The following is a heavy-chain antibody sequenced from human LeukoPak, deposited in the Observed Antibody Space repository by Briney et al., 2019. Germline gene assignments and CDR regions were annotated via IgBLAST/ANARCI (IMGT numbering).Heavy chain of an antibody. CDR3: ARDLHMRGSYYKSIDY. CDR1: GYSFSTYG. J-gene: IGHJ4*02. Sequence: GASVKVSCKASGYSFSTYGISWVRQAPGQGLEWMGWISAYNGNTNYAQKFQGRVTMTTDTSTSTAYMELRSLRSDDTAVYYCARDLHMRGSYYKSIDYWGQGTLVTVSS. CDR2: ISAYNGNT. D-gene: IGHD1-26*01. V-gene: IGHV1-18*01.